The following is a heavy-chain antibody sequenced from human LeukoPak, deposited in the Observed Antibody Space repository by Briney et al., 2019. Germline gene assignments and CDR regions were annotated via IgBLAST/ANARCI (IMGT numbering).Heavy chain of an antibody. CDR3: ARDSAPNFGY. CDR2: ISGSGGAT. Sequence: GGSLRLSCAASGFTFSTHAMTYVRQVPGQGLEWVSTISGSGGATYYADSVKGRFTISRDNAKNSLYLQMNSPRAEDTAVYYCARDSAPNFGYWGQGTLVTVSS. V-gene: IGHV3-21*01. CDR1: GFTFSTHA. J-gene: IGHJ4*02.